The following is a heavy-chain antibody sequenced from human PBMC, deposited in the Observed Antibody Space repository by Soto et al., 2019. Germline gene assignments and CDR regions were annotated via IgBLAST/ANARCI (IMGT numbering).Heavy chain of an antibody. Sequence: GGSLRLSCAASGFTFSSYSMNWVRQAPGKGLEWVSSISSSSSYIYYADSVKGRFTISRDNAKNSLYLQMNSLRAEDTAVYYCARDLIPYVWLPGRASMDVWGKGTTVTVSS. D-gene: IGHD3-22*01. CDR3: ARDLIPYVWLPGRASMDV. J-gene: IGHJ6*03. CDR2: ISSSSSYI. CDR1: GFTFSSYS. V-gene: IGHV3-21*01.